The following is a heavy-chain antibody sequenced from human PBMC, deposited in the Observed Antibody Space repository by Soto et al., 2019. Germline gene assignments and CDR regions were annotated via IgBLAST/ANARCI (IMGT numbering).Heavy chain of an antibody. CDR3: APARRQTNYGWAKAFEF. CDR1: GLALTSDW. J-gene: IGHJ4*02. V-gene: IGHV3-15*07. Sequence: QLVESGGGLVEPGGSLRLSCTASGLALTSDWLSWVRQVPGKGLEWLGLIKSNLDGGTTDYAAPLKGRIRISRDDSRKTVYLQMDRLNSEYIAFYYCAPARRQTNYGWAKAFEFWGQGTLVTVSS. CDR2: IKSNLDGGTT. D-gene: IGHD3-16*01.